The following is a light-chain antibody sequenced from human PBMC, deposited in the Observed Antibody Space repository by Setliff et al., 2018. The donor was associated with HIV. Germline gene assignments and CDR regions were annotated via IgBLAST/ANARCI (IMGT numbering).Light chain of an antibody. V-gene: IGLV2-14*03. CDR2: DVS. J-gene: IGLJ1*01. CDR3: SSYTSSSTLEV. CDR1: SSDVGGYNH. Sequence: QSALTQPPSVSGSPGQSITISCTGTSSDVGGYNHASWYQQHPGKAPKLMIYDVSNRPSGVSNRFSGSKSGNTASLTISGLQAEDEADYYCSSYTSSSTLEVFGTGTKVNVL.